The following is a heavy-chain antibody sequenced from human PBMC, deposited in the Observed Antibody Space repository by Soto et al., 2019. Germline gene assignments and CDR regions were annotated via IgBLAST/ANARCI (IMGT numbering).Heavy chain of an antibody. D-gene: IGHD2-2*01. Sequence: ASVKVSCKASGYTFTSYAMHWVRQAPGQRLEWMGWINAGNGNTKYSQKFQGRVTITRDTSASTAYMELSSLRSEDTAVYYCARPDCSSTSCLRGWFDPWGQGTLVTVSS. V-gene: IGHV1-3*01. CDR1: GYTFTSYA. CDR3: ARPDCSSTSCLRGWFDP. CDR2: INAGNGNT. J-gene: IGHJ5*02.